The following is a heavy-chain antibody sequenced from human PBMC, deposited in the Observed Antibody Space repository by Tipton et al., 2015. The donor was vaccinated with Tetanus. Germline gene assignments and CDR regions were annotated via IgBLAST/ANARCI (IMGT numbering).Heavy chain of an antibody. D-gene: IGHD2-21*02. CDR3: ASRGGDFELVCYLDY. Sequence: QLVQSGAEVKKPGSSVKVSCKASGGTFSSYAISWVRQAPGQGLEWMGGIIPAFGSANYAQKFQGRVTITADESTRTAYMELSSLRSEDTAVDCWASRGGDFELVCYLDYWGQGTLVTVSS. V-gene: IGHV1-69*01. CDR2: IIPAFGSA. CDR1: GGTFSSYA. J-gene: IGHJ4*02.